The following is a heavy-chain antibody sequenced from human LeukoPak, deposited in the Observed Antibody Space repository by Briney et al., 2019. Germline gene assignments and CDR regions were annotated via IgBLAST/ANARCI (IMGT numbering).Heavy chain of an antibody. CDR1: GFTVSSNY. D-gene: IGHD3-10*01. V-gene: IGHV3-53*01. J-gene: IGHJ4*02. CDR3: ARSYYYGSGSLGY. CDR2: IYSGGST. Sequence: GGSLRLSCEASGFTVSSNYMSWVRQAPGKGLEWVSVIYSGGSTYYADSVKGRFTISRDNSKNTLYLQMNSLRAEDTAVYYCARSYYYGSGSLGYWGQGTLVTVSS.